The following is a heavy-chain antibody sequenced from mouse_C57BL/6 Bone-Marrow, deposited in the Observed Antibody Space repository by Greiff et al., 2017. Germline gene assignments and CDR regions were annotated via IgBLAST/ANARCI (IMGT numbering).Heavy chain of an antibody. D-gene: IGHD1-1*01. Sequence: VQLQQSGTVLARPGASVKMSCKTSGYTFTSYWMHWVKQRPGQGLEWIGAIYPGNSDTSYNQKFKGKAKLTAVTSASPAYMELSSLTNEDSAVYYCTRGDYGVYAMDYWGQGTSVTVSS. J-gene: IGHJ4*01. CDR3: TRGDYGVYAMDY. CDR1: GYTFTSYW. CDR2: IYPGNSDT. V-gene: IGHV1-5*01.